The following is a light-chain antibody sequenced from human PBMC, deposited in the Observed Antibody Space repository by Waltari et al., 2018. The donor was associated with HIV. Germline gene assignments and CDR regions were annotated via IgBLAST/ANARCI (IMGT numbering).Light chain of an antibody. J-gene: IGKJ1*01. CDR3: MQALQSPRT. Sequence: DIVMTQSPLSLHVPPGEPASISCSSRHIPLNSNGYNYLDWYLQKPGQSPQLLIYLGSNRASGVPDRFSGSGSGTDFTLKISRVEAEDVGVYYCMQALQSPRTFGQGTTVEIK. CDR2: LGS. CDR1: HIPLNSNGYNY. V-gene: IGKV2-28*01.